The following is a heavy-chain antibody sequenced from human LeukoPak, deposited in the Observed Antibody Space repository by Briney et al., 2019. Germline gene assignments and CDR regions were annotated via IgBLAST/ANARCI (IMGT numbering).Heavy chain of an antibody. CDR2: INPDSGGT. Sequence: ASVKVSCKASGGTFSSYAISWVRQAPGQGLEWMGRINPDSGGTNYAQKFQGRVTMTRDTSISTAYMELSRLRSDDTAVYYCARDRFRLRYFDWLLFYWGQGTLVTVSS. D-gene: IGHD3-9*01. J-gene: IGHJ4*02. V-gene: IGHV1-2*06. CDR1: GGTFSSYA. CDR3: ARDRFRLRYFDWLLFY.